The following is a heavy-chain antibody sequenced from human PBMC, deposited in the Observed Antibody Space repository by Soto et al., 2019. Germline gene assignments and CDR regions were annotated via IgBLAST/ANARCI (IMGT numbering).Heavy chain of an antibody. CDR1: GFTFSSYG. Sequence: GGSLRLSCAASGFTFSSYGMHWVRQAPGKGLEWVAVISYDGSNKYYADSVKGRFTISRDNSKNTLYLQMNSLRAEDTAVYYCAKDDSLTYYYYYMDVWGKGTTVTVSS. J-gene: IGHJ6*03. D-gene: IGHD3-9*01. V-gene: IGHV3-30*18. CDR3: AKDDSLTYYYYYMDV. CDR2: ISYDGSNK.